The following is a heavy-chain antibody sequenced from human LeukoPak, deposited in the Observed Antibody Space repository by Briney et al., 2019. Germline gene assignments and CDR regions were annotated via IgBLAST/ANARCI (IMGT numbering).Heavy chain of an antibody. CDR3: AGKNCSGGSCYSGAFRARSGYYMDV. D-gene: IGHD2-15*01. J-gene: IGHJ6*03. Sequence: RASVKVSCKASVGTFSSYAISWVRQAPGQGLEWMGRIIPIFGTANYAQKFQGRVTITTDESTSTAYMELSSRRSEDTAVYYCAGKNCSGGSCYSGAFRARSGYYMDVWGKGTTVTVSS. CDR2: IIPIFGTA. V-gene: IGHV1-69*05. CDR1: VGTFSSYA.